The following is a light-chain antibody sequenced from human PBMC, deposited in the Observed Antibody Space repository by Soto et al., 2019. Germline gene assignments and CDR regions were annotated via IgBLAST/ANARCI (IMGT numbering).Light chain of an antibody. V-gene: IGKV1-39*01. CDR2: AAS. Sequence: DIQMTQSPSSLSASVGDRVTITCRASQSISTYLNWYQQKPGKVPNLLIYAASTLKSGVPSRFSGGGSGTDFTLTISSLQPEDFATYYCQQSYSTPHNFGQGTRLDIK. CDR1: QSISTY. J-gene: IGKJ5*01. CDR3: QQSYSTPHN.